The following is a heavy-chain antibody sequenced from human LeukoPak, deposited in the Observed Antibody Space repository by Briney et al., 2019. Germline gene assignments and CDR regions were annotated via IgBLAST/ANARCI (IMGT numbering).Heavy chain of an antibody. J-gene: IGHJ3*02. Sequence: ASVKVSCKASGYTFTGYYMHWVRQAPGQGLEWMGWINPNSGGTNYAQKFQGRVTMTRDTSISTAYMELSRLRSDDTAVYYCARDLGVAVYSDAFDIWGQGTMVTASS. V-gene: IGHV1-2*02. CDR2: INPNSGGT. CDR3: ARDLGVAVYSDAFDI. CDR1: GYTFTGYY. D-gene: IGHD1-14*01.